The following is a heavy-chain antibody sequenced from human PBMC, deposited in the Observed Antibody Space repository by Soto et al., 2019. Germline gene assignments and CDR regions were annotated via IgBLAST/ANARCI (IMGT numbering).Heavy chain of an antibody. CDR1: GFTVSSKY. CDR3: ARDDVRCDGGRCYGVPLDV. CDR2: IQSGGPT. V-gene: IGHV3-66*01. Sequence: EVHLVESGGGLVQPGGFLRLSCAASGFTVSSKYMIWGRQAPGKGLEWVSLIQSGGPTYYADSVKGRFTISRDTSENTLHLQMDRLRAEDTAVYYCARDDVRCDGGRCYGVPLDVGGKGTTVTVSS. J-gene: IGHJ6*04. D-gene: IGHD2-15*01.